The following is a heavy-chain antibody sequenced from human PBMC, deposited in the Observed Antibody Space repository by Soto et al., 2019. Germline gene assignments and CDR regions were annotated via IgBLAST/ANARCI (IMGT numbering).Heavy chain of an antibody. CDR2: IIPIFGTA. V-gene: IGHV1-69*13. J-gene: IGHJ4*02. CDR1: GGTFTSYA. CDR3: ARYLEKATEYYFDY. Sequence: ASVKVSCKASGGTFTSYAIRWVRQAPGQGLEWMGGIIPIFGTANYAQKFQGRVTITADESTSTAYMELSSLRSEDTAVYYCARYLEKATEYYFDYWGQGTLVTVSS. D-gene: IGHD5-12*01.